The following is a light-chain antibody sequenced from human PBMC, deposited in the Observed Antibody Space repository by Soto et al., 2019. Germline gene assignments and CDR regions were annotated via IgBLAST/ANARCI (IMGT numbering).Light chain of an antibody. CDR3: QQYGDSPT. CDR2: DAS. V-gene: IGKV3-20*01. Sequence: EIVLTQPPGTLSLSPGERATLSCRASRSISSNYVAWYQQKPGQAPRLLIYDASTRATGIPNRYSGSGSGTDFTLTISRLEPEDFAVFYCQQYGDSPTFGQGTKVDIK. J-gene: IGKJ1*01. CDR1: RSISSNY.